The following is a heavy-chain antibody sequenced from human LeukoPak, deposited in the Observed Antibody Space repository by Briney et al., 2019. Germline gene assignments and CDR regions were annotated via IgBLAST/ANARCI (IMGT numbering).Heavy chain of an antibody. CDR1: GGSISSGGYY. CDR2: IYYSGST. V-gene: IGHV4-31*03. D-gene: IGHD3-10*01. CDR3: AREVRGVTVHFDY. J-gene: IGHJ4*02. Sequence: RPSETLSLTCTVSGGSISSGGYYWGWIRQHPGKGLEWLGYIYYSGSTYYNPSLKSRVTISVHTSKNQFSLKLSSVTAADTAVYYCAREVRGVTVHFDYWGQGTLVTVSS.